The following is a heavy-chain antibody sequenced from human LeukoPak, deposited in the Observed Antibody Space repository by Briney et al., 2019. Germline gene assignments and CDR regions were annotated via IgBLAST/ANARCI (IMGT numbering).Heavy chain of an antibody. Sequence: ASVKVSCKASGYTFTNYPKHWVRPAPGQGLEWMGGSFPGGGVTEYAQKFQGRVTVTRDTSTRTVSMELSSLRSDDTAMYYCAREHPDYHGFDFWGQGTMVSVSS. CDR1: GYTFTNYP. CDR3: AREHPDYHGFDF. D-gene: IGHD4-11*01. CDR2: SFPGGGVT. V-gene: IGHV1-46*01. J-gene: IGHJ3*01.